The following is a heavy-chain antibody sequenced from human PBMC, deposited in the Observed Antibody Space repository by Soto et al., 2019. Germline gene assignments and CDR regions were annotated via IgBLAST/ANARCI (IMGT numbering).Heavy chain of an antibody. D-gene: IGHD3-3*01. Sequence: QVQLQQWGAGLLKPSETLSLTCAVYSGSFSGYYYSWIRQTPGGGLEWIGEITHGGSTTYSPSLKSRVTMSRDTSKNQFSLNMTSVSAADTAVYYCARGRLFLTPSGVAITYFDYWGQGTLVTVSS. J-gene: IGHJ4*02. CDR1: SGSFSGYY. CDR3: ARGRLFLTPSGVAITYFDY. V-gene: IGHV4-34*01. CDR2: ITHGGST.